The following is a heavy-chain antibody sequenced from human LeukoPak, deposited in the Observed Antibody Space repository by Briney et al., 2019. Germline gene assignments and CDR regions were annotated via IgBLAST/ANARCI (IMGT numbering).Heavy chain of an antibody. CDR2: INWNGGST. D-gene: IGHD3-22*01. V-gene: IGHV3-20*04. CDR1: GFTFDDYG. J-gene: IGHJ4*02. CDR3: ARKNYPEGYDSSGFYYFDY. Sequence: GGSLRLSCAASGFTFDDYGMSWVRQAPGKGPEWVSGINWNGGSTGYADSVKGRFTISRDNAKNSLYLQMNSLRAEDTALYYCARKNYPEGYDSSGFYYFDYWGQGTLVTVSS.